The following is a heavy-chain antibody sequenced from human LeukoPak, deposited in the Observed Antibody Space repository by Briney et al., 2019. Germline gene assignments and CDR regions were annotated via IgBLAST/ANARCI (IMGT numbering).Heavy chain of an antibody. D-gene: IGHD6-13*01. V-gene: IGHV4-34*01. CDR3: ARGVRGYSSSWYDYFDY. CDR2: INHSGST. CDR1: GGSFSGYY. J-gene: IGHJ4*02. Sequence: SVTLSLTCAVYGGSFSGYYWSWIRQPPGKGLEWIGEINHSGSTNYNPSLKSRVTISVDTSKNQFSLKLSSVTAADTAVYYCARGVRGYSSSWYDYFDYWGQGTLVTVSS.